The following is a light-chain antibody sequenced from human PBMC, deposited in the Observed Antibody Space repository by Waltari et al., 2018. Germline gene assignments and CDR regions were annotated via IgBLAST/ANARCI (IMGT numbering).Light chain of an antibody. V-gene: IGKV3-11*01. Sequence: EIVLTQSPATLSLSPGESATLSCRASQSISSSLALYQQRPGQAPRLLIYDASNRATGIPARFSGSGSGTDFTLTISNLEAEDFAVYYCQQRSSWRTFGQGTKLEIK. CDR1: QSISSS. CDR2: DAS. CDR3: QQRSSWRT. J-gene: IGKJ2*02.